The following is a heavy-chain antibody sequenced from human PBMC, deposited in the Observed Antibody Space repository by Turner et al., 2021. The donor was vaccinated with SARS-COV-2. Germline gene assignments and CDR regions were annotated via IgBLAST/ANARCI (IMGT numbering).Heavy chain of an antibody. CDR3: ARDGGYSGYAYFDY. CDR1: GFPFRSYG. D-gene: IGHD5-12*01. V-gene: IGHV3-33*01. Sequence: QVQLVESGGGGVQPGRSLRLSCAASGFPFRSYGMHWVRQAPGKGLEWVAVIWYDGSNKYYADSVKGRFTISRNNSKNTLYLQMNSLRAEDTAVYYCARDGGYSGYAYFDYWGQGTLVTVSS. J-gene: IGHJ4*02. CDR2: IWYDGSNK.